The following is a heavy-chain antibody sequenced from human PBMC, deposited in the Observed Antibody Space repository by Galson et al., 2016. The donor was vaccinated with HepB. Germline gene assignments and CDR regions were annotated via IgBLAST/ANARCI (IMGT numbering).Heavy chain of an antibody. CDR2: TYYTGTP. D-gene: IGHD3-10*01. CDR3: TKDPYYYGSGYGLDV. CDR1: GGSIGAPDYY. J-gene: IGHJ6*02. V-gene: IGHV4-39*07. Sequence: ETLSLTCTVSGGSIGAPDYYWGWIRQSPQRGLEWIGNTYYTGTPYYNPSLKNRVTISMDTSTNQFFLKLTSVTAADTAIYYCTKDPYYYGSGYGLDVWGQGTTVTVSS.